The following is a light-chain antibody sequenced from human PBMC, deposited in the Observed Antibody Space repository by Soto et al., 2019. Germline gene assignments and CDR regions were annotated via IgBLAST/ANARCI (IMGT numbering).Light chain of an antibody. CDR1: QSVSSSY. Sequence: EIVLTQSPGTLSLSPGERATLSCRASQSVSSSYLAGYQQKPGQAPRPLIYGASSRATGIPDRFSGSGSGTDSTLNISRLEPEDFAVYYCLQYGSSAYTFGQGTKLETK. V-gene: IGKV3-20*01. CDR3: LQYGSSAYT. CDR2: GAS. J-gene: IGKJ2*01.